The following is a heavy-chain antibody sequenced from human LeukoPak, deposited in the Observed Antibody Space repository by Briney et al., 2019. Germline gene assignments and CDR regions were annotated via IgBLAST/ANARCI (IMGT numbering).Heavy chain of an antibody. V-gene: IGHV1-69*13. J-gene: IGHJ6*03. D-gene: IGHD6-19*01. CDR1: GYTFTSYG. CDR2: IIPIFGTA. Sequence: GASVKVSCKASGYTFTSYGISWVRQAPGQGLEWMGGIIPIFGTANYAQKFQGRVTITADESTSTAYMELSSLRSEDTAVYYCARDALGIAVAGAYYYYMDVWGKGTTVTISS. CDR3: ARDALGIAVAGAYYYYMDV.